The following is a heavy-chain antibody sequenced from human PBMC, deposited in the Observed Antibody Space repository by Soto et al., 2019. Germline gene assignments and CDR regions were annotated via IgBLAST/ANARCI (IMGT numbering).Heavy chain of an antibody. CDR2: ITANGGNE. CDR1: GFTFSTYA. J-gene: IGHJ5*02. Sequence: VQLVESGGGVVQPGSSLRLSCAASGFTFSTYAMDWVRQAPGKGLEWGGVITANGGNERYADSVKGRFTISRDNVQHTLYLQMDSRRPEYTAIFYCARDTISGSWFPLASWGQGTLVTVSS. CDR3: ARDTISGSWFPLAS. V-gene: IGHV3-30-3*01. D-gene: IGHD2-15*01.